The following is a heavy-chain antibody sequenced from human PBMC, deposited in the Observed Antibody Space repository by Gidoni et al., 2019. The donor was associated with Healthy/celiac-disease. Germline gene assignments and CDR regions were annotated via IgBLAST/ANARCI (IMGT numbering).Heavy chain of an antibody. CDR2: INPNSGGT. V-gene: IGHV1-2*02. CDR1: GYTFTGYY. Sequence: QVQLVQSGAEVKKPGASVTVSCKASGYTFTGYYMHWVRQDPGQGLAWMGWINPNSGGTNYAQKFQGRVTMTRDTSISTAYMELSRLRSDDTAVYYCAREEGHYYGSGSYSGDWGQGTLVTVSS. CDR3: AREEGHYYGSGSYSGD. J-gene: IGHJ4*02. D-gene: IGHD3-10*01.